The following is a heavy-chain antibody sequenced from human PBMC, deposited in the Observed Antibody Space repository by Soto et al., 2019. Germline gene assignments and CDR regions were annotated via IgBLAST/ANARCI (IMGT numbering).Heavy chain of an antibody. CDR2: ITHTGTNA. CDR3: ARASGNAWYYDY. J-gene: IGHJ4*02. CDR1: GFNFIYYI. Sequence: PGGSLILSCTSSGFNFIYYIFNLVRQAPGKGLEWVSPITHTGTNAYYADSVKGRFTISKDSADNSLILQMTSLRAEDTAVYHCARASGNAWYYDYWGQGNMVTVSS. D-gene: IGHD3-10*01. V-gene: IGHV3-21*06.